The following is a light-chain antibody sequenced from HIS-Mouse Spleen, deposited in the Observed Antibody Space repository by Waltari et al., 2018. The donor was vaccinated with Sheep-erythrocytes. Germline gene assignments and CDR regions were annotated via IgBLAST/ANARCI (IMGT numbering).Light chain of an antibody. CDR1: RSDVGGYNY. CDR3: CSYAGSYNHV. Sequence: QSALTQPRSVPGSPGQSVTLSCTGTRSDVGGYNYASWYQQHPGTAPKLMIYDVSKRPSGVPDRFSGSKSGNTASLTISGLQAEDEADYYCCSYAGSYNHVFATGTKVTVL. V-gene: IGLV2-11*01. J-gene: IGLJ1*01. CDR2: DVS.